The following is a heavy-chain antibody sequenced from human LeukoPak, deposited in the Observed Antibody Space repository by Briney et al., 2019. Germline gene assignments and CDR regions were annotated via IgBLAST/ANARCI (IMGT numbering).Heavy chain of an antibody. D-gene: IGHD2-2*01. J-gene: IGHJ4*02. CDR3: ARAPITSPLYFDY. CDR1: GFAFDEHG. V-gene: IGHV3-20*04. Sequence: GGSLRLSCTASGFAFDEHGMSWVRQVPGKGLELVSGINWSGGSTGYADPLRGRFTISRDNAKNSLYLQMDSLRAEDTALYYCARAPITSPLYFDYWGQGTLVTVSS. CDR2: INWSGGST.